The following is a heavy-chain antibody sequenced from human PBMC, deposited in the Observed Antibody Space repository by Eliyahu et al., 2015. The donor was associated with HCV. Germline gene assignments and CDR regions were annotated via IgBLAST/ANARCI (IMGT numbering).Heavy chain of an antibody. Sequence: QVQLVESGGGVVQPGRSLRLSCAASGFPFXSYGXHWVRQAPGKGLEWVAVIWYDGSNKYYADSVKGRFTISRDNSKNTLYLQMNSLRAEDTAVYYCAREGYRYSGSYYDFDYWDQGTLVTVSS. CDR3: AREGYRYSGSYYDFDY. J-gene: IGHJ4*02. CDR1: GFPFXSYG. CDR2: IWYDGSNK. V-gene: IGHV3-33*08. D-gene: IGHD1-26*01.